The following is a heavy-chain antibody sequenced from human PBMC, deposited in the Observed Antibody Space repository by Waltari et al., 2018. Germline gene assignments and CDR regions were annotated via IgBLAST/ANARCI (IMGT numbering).Heavy chain of an antibody. Sequence: VQLVQSGAEVKKPGASVTFSCKASGYTLTGYYMQWVRQAPGQGVEWMGWINPNGGGTNYAQKFQGRVTMTRDTSISTAYMELSRLRSDDTAVYYCARVIVGAIDAFDIWGQGTMVTVSS. J-gene: IGHJ3*02. CDR1: GYTLTGYY. CDR3: ARVIVGAIDAFDI. D-gene: IGHD1-26*01. V-gene: IGHV1-2*02. CDR2: INPNGGGT.